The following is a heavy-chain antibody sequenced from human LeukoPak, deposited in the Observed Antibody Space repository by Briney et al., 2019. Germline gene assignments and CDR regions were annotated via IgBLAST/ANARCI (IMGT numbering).Heavy chain of an antibody. CDR3: ARIATTVVTLHGYWDYYYYMDV. J-gene: IGHJ6*03. CDR2: IYTSGST. V-gene: IGHV4-61*02. CDR1: GGSISSGSYY. Sequence: KPSETLSLTCTVSGGSISSGSYYWSWIRQPAGKGLEWIGRIYTSGSTNYNPSLKSRVTISVDTSKNQFSLKLSSVTAADTAVYYCARIATTVVTLHGYWDYYYYMDVWGKGTTVTISS. D-gene: IGHD4-23*01.